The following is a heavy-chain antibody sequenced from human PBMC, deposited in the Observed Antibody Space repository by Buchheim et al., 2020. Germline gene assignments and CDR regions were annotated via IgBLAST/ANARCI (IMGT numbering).Heavy chain of an antibody. D-gene: IGHD3-22*01. CDR3: ASGPHYYDSRHTDY. V-gene: IGHV3-48*03. J-gene: IGHJ4*02. CDR2: ISSSGSTI. Sequence: EVQLVESGGGLVQPGGSLRLSCAASGFTFSSYEMNWVRQAPGKGLEWVSYISSSGSTIYYADSVRGRFTISRDNAKNSLYLQMNSLRAEDTAVYYCASGPHYYDSRHTDYWGQGTL. CDR1: GFTFSSYE.